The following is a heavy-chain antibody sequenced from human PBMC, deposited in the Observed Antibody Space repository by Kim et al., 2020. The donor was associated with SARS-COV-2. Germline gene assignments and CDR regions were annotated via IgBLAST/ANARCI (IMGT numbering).Heavy chain of an antibody. CDR1: GYTFTGYL. CDR2: INTNTGNA. CDR3: ARRGQQHDY. V-gene: IGHV7-4-1*02. J-gene: IGHJ4*02. D-gene: IGHD6-13*01. Sequence: ASVKVSCKASGYTFTGYLISWVRQAPGQGLEWMGWINTNTGNAAYAQGFTGRFVFSLDTSVTTAYLQISSLEAEDTAIYYCARRGQQHDYWGLGTLVTVS.